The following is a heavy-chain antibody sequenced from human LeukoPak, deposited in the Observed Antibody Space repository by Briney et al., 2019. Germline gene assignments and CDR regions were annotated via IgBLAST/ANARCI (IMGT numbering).Heavy chain of an antibody. D-gene: IGHD1-26*01. CDR1: GFTFSSYA. CDR2: ISGSGGST. CDR3: AKVVPRWEGFEY. V-gene: IGHV3-23*01. Sequence: PGGSLRLSCAASGFTFSSYAMSWVRQAPGKGLEWVSAISGSGGSTYYADSVKGRFTISRDNSKNTLYLQMNSLRAEETAGYYSAKVVPRWEGFEYWGQGTLVTVFS. J-gene: IGHJ4*02.